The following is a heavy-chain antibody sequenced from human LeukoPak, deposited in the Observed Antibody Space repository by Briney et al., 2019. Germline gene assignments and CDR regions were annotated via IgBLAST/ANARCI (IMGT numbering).Heavy chain of an antibody. CDR3: ANWAGTTAGFSGPFDF. J-gene: IGHJ4*02. V-gene: IGHV3-48*01. D-gene: IGHD6-25*01. Sequence: GRSLRLSCAASGFTFSSYAMHWVRQAPGKGLEWISHIRSSSSTSTTYYADSVKGRFTISRDDAKNSLYLQMNSLRGEDTAVYYCANWAGTTAGFSGPFDFWGQGTLVTVSS. CDR1: GFTFSSYA. CDR2: IRSSSSTSTT.